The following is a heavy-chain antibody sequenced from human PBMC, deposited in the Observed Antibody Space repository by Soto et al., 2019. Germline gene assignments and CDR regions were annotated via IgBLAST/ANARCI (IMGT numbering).Heavy chain of an antibody. V-gene: IGHV1-46*01. CDR1: GYTFTSYY. CDR2: INPSGGST. CDR3: ARAAMVRGVMTDY. D-gene: IGHD3-10*01. Sequence: ASVKVSCKASGYTFTSYYMHWVRQAPGQGLEWMGIINPSGGSTSYAQKFQGRVTITADESTSTAYMELSSLRSEDTAVYYCARAAMVRGVMTDYWGQGTLVTVSS. J-gene: IGHJ4*02.